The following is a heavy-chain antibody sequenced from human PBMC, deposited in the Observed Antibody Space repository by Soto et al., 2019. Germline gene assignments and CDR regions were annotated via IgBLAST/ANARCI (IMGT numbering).Heavy chain of an antibody. J-gene: IGHJ6*02. CDR1: GGTFTSYA. V-gene: IGHV1-69*01. Sequence: QVHLMQSGAEVKRPGSSVRVSCKTSGGTFTSYAVSWVRQAPGQGLEWMGGIIPDLDTTYYGENFKGRVTITEDESTSTAYMELSGLRSEDSAVYYCARDLGLYVHTGMVTDVFGMDVWGQGTTVTVS. CDR2: IIPDLDTT. CDR3: ARDLGLYVHTGMVTDVFGMDV. D-gene: IGHD5-18*01.